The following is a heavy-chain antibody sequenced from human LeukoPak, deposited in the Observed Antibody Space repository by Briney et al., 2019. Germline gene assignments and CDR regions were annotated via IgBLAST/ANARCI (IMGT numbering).Heavy chain of an antibody. D-gene: IGHD1-26*01. CDR1: GYTFTSYV. CDR2: ISAYDGNT. V-gene: IGHV1-18*01. CDR3: ARDLIVGATNY. J-gene: IGHJ4*02. Sequence: GSLKLSCKASGYTFTSYVISWVRQAPGQGLEWMGWISAYDGNTNYAPKLQGRVTMTTDTSTTTAYMELRSLRADDAAVYYCARDLIVGATNYWGQGTLVTVSS.